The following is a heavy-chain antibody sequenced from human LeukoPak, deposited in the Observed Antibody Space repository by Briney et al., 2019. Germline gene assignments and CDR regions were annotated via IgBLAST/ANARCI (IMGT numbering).Heavy chain of an antibody. V-gene: IGHV3-23*01. CDR3: AKLVLVGGGYFDY. Sequence: GGSLRLSCAASGFTFSSYAMSWVRQAPGKGLEWVSAISGSGRSTYYADSVKGRFTISRDNSKNTLYLQMNSLRAEDTAVYYCAKLVLVGGGYFDYWGQGTLVTVSS. D-gene: IGHD3-10*01. CDR1: GFTFSSYA. J-gene: IGHJ4*02. CDR2: ISGSGRST.